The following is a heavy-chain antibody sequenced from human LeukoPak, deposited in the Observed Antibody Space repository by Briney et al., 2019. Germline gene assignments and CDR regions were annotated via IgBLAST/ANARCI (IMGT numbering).Heavy chain of an antibody. CDR1: RFTFNNYA. D-gene: IGHD2-15*01. Sequence: GGSLRLSCAPSRFTFNNYAMSWVRQAPGKGLEWVSYITSTDRSTHLPDSVKGRFTNSRDNAKNSLYLQMNSLRDEETAVYYCVRDSSWSFDYWGQGTLVTVSS. V-gene: IGHV3-48*02. J-gene: IGHJ4*02. CDR2: ITSTDRST. CDR3: VRDSSWSFDY.